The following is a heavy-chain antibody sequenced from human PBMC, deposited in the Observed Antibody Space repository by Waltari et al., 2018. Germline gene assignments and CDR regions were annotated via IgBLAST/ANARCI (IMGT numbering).Heavy chain of an antibody. CDR1: GVTFSSHS. Sequence: EVQLVESGGGLGKPGGSLRLSCAASGVTFSSHSMNWARQAPGQGLEWVSSISSSSSYIYYADSVKGRFTITRDNAKNSLYLQMNSLRAEDTAVYYCARDYYDFWSGYYLGGFDYWGQGTLVTVSS. CDR3: ARDYYDFWSGYYLGGFDY. J-gene: IGHJ4*02. D-gene: IGHD3-3*01. CDR2: ISSSSSYI. V-gene: IGHV3-21*01.